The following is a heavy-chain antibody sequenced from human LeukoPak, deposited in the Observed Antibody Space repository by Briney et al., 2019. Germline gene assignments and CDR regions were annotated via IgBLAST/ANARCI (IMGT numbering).Heavy chain of an antibody. Sequence: GESLKISCKGSGYTFTGYYMHWVRQAPGQGLEWMGWINPNSGGTNYAQKFQGRVTMTRDTSISTAYMELSRLRSDDTAVYYCARDSGIAAAGNPFRDYWGQGTLVTVSS. CDR1: GYTFTGYY. CDR3: ARDSGIAAAGNPFRDY. V-gene: IGHV1-2*02. J-gene: IGHJ4*02. CDR2: INPNSGGT. D-gene: IGHD6-13*01.